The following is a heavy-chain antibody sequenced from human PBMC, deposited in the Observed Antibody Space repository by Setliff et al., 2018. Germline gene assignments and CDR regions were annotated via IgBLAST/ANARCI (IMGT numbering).Heavy chain of an antibody. Sequence: LSLTCSVSGGSISSGSYYWGWVRQAPGKGLEWVGRSRNRLSGNFMEFAASVKGRFTILRDDSKNSVFLQMNSPKIEDTAMYFCARDVGWTYGLDFYGQGTLVTVSS. D-gene: IGHD3-10*01. V-gene: IGHV3-72*01. CDR3: ARDVGWTYGLDF. CDR1: GGSISSGSYY. J-gene: IGHJ4*02. CDR2: SRNRLSGNFM.